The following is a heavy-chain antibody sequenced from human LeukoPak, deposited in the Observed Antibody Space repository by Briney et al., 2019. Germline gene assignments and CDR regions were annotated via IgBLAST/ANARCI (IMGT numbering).Heavy chain of an antibody. J-gene: IGHJ4*02. Sequence: ASVKVSCKASGGTFSSYAISWVRQAPGQGLEWMGRIIPILGIANYAQKFQGRVTITADKSTSTAYMELSSLRSEDTAVYYCARVPGSGVPGYWGQGTLVTVSS. D-gene: IGHD5-12*01. V-gene: IGHV1-69*04. CDR3: ARVPGSGVPGY. CDR1: GGTFSSYA. CDR2: IIPILGIA.